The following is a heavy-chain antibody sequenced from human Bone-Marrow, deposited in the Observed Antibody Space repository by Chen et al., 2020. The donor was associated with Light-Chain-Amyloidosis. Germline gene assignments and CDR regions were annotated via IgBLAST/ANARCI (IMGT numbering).Heavy chain of an antibody. D-gene: IGHD6-13*01. CDR1: GFTFSSYG. Sequence: QVQLVESGGGVVQPGRSLRLSCAASGFTFSSYGMHWVRQAPGEGLEWVAVISYDGSNKYYANSVKGRFTISRDNSKNTLYLQMNSLRAEDTAVYYCAKEVPGFWYYFDYWGQGILVTVSS. J-gene: IGHJ4*02. CDR2: ISYDGSNK. V-gene: IGHV3-30*18. CDR3: AKEVPGFWYYFDY.